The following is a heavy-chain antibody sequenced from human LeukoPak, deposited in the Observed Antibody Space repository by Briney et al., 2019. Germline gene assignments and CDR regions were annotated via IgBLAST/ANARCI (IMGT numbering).Heavy chain of an antibody. CDR2: INHSGST. D-gene: IGHD2-15*01. J-gene: IGHJ6*03. V-gene: IGHV4-34*01. CDR3: ARGRYCSGGSCKKNYYMDV. CDR1: GGSFSGCY. Sequence: SETLSLTCAVYGGSFSGCYWSWIRQPPGKGLEWIGEINHSGSTNYNPSLKSRVTISVDTSKNQFPLKLSSVTAADTAVYYCARGRYCSGGSCKKNYYMDVWGKGTTVTVSS.